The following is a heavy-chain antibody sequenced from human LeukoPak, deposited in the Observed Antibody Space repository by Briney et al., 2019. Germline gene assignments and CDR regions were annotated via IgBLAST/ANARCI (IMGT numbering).Heavy chain of an antibody. D-gene: IGHD4-17*01. V-gene: IGHV1-24*01. CDR2: FDPEDGET. J-gene: IGHJ5*02. Sequence: ASVKVSCKVSGYTLTELSMHWVRQAPGKGLEWMGGFDPEDGETIYEQKFQGRVTMTEDTSTDTAYMELSSLRSEDTAVYYCATGPYGPRGSVWFDPWGQGTLVTVSS. CDR1: GYTLTELS. CDR3: ATGPYGPRGSVWFDP.